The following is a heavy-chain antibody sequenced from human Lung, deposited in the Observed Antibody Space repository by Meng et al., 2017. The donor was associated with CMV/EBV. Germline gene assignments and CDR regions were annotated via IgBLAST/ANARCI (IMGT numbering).Heavy chain of an antibody. J-gene: IGHJ3*02. V-gene: IGHV4-4*02. CDR2: VYHSGYT. CDR3: ARVGTTGNAFDI. Sequence: SETXSLXCVVSGGSISITHWWSWVRQPPGKGLEWIGEVYHSGYTNYNPSLRSRVTMSVDKSKNLFSLRLTFVTAADTAVYYCARVGTTGNAFDISGQGTMVTVSS. D-gene: IGHD1-7*01. CDR1: GGSISITHW.